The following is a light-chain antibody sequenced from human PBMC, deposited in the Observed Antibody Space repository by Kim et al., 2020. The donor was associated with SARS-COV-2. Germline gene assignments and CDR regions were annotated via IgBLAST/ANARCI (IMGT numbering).Light chain of an antibody. Sequence: EIVMTQSPATLSVPPGERATLSCRASQSVSSNLAWYQQKPGQAPRLLIYGASTRATGIPARFSGSGSGTEFTLTISSLQSEDFAVYYCQQYNNWLTFGGGTKVDIK. J-gene: IGKJ4*01. V-gene: IGKV3-15*01. CDR1: QSVSSN. CDR2: GAS. CDR3: QQYNNWLT.